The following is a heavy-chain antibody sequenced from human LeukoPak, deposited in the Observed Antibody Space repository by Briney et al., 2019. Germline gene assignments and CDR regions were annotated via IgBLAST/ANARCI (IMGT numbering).Heavy chain of an antibody. V-gene: IGHV1-46*01. CDR3: ARDLLAPDY. CDR2: INPSGGST. J-gene: IGHJ4*02. Sequence: ASVKVSCKASGYTFTSYYMHWVRQAPGQGLEWMGIINPSGGSTSYAQKFQGRVTITADKSTSTAYMELSSLRSEDTAVYYCARDLLAPDYWGQGTLVTVSS. CDR1: GYTFTSYY. D-gene: IGHD1-26*01.